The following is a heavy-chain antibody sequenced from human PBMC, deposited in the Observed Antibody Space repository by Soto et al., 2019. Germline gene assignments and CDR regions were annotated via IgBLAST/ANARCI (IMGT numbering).Heavy chain of an antibody. CDR3: ATSGFRVTRYYFDY. V-gene: IGHV1-24*01. D-gene: IGHD2-2*01. Sequence: GASVKVSCKVSGYTLTELSMHWVRQAPGKGLEWMGGFDPEDGETIYAQKFQGRVTMTEDTSTDTAYMELSSLRSEDTAVYYCATSGFRVTRYYFDYWGQGTLVTVSS. CDR2: FDPEDGET. CDR1: GYTLTELS. J-gene: IGHJ4*02.